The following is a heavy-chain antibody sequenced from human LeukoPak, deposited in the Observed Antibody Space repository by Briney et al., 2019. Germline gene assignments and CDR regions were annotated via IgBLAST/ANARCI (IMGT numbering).Heavy chain of an antibody. CDR1: GFTVSTNF. CDR3: ARTRVDTTTFDYFDY. V-gene: IGHV3-53*01. CDR2: IYSGGST. D-gene: IGHD4-11*01. J-gene: IGHJ4*02. Sequence: GGSLRLSCVVSGFTVSTNFMSWVRQAPGERLEWVSVIYSGGSTYYADTVKGRFTISRDNSKNTLYLQMNSLRAEDTAVYYCARTRVDTTTFDYFDYWGQGTLVTVSS.